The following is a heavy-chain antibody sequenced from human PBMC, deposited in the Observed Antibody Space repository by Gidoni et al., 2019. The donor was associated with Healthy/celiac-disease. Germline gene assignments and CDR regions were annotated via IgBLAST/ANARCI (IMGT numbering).Heavy chain of an antibody. CDR2: ISSSSSYI. Sequence: EVQLVESGGGLVKPGGSLRLSCAASGFTFSSYSMNWVRQAPGKGLEWVSSISSSSSYIYYADSVKGRFTISRDNAKNSLYLQMNSLRAEDTAVYYCARDFGVVTAADAFDIWGQGTMVTVSS. CDR1: GFTFSSYS. D-gene: IGHD2-21*02. J-gene: IGHJ3*02. V-gene: IGHV3-21*01. CDR3: ARDFGVVTAADAFDI.